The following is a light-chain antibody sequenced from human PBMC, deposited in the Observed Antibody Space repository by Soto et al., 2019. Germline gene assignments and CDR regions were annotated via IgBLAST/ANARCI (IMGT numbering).Light chain of an antibody. V-gene: IGLV2-8*01. CDR3: KSYAGSNNYV. Sequence: QSALTPPPSASGAPGQSVTISCTGSKSDIGIYDFVSWYQHHPGKAPRLIIYEVVQRPSGVPDRFSGSKSGNTASLTVSGLQAADEAYYFCKSYAGSNNYVFGTGTKLTVI. J-gene: IGLJ1*01. CDR2: EVV. CDR1: KSDIGIYDF.